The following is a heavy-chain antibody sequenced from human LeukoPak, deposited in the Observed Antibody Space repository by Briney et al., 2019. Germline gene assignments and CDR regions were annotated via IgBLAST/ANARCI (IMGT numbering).Heavy chain of an antibody. CDR1: GGSISSYY. D-gene: IGHD3-10*01. CDR2: IYSSGTT. V-gene: IGHV4-59*12. CDR3: ARDLTFITMVRGVRPHFNWFDP. Sequence: KPSETLSLTCTVSGGSISSYYWSWIRQPPGKGLEWIGYIYSSGTTNYNPSLKSRVTISVDTSKNQFSLKLSSVTAADTAVYYCARDLTFITMVRGVRPHFNWFDPWGQGTLVTVSS. J-gene: IGHJ5*02.